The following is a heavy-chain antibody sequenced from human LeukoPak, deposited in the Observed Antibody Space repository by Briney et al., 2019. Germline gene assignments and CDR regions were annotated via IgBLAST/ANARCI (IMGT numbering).Heavy chain of an antibody. CDR3: AREYSSWFDY. V-gene: IGHV3-74*01. CDR2: INSDGRTT. J-gene: IGHJ4*02. D-gene: IGHD6-6*01. Sequence: QPGGSLTLSCAASGFTFSSYWMHWVRQAPGKELVWVSRINSDGRTTTYADSVRGRFTISRDNAKNTLYLQMNSLRAEDTAVYYCAREYSSWFDYWGQGTLVSVSS. CDR1: GFTFSSYW.